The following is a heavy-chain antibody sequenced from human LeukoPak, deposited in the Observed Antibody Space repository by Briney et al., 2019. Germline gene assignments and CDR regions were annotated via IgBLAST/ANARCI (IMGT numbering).Heavy chain of an antibody. CDR2: ISYDGSNK. Sequence: GRSLRLSCAASGFTFSSYAMHWVRQAPGKGLEWVAVISYDGSNKYYADSVKGRFTISRDNSKNTLYLQMNSLRAEDTAVNYCARFEVRYSSGWYFDYWGQGTLVTVSS. J-gene: IGHJ4*02. V-gene: IGHV3-30*04. CDR3: ARFEVRYSSGWYFDY. D-gene: IGHD6-25*01. CDR1: GFTFSSYA.